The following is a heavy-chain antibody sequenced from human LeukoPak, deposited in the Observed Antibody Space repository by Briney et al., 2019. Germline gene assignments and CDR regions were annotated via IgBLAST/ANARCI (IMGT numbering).Heavy chain of an antibody. CDR3: ARDPYYGDYVV. Sequence: GGSLRLSCAASGFTFSSYEMNRVRQAPGKGLEWVSYISSSGSTIYYADSVKGRFTISRDNAKNSLYLQMNSLRAEDTAVYYCARDPYYGDYVVWGQGTLVTVSS. CDR2: ISSSGSTI. V-gene: IGHV3-48*03. D-gene: IGHD4-17*01. J-gene: IGHJ4*02. CDR1: GFTFSSYE.